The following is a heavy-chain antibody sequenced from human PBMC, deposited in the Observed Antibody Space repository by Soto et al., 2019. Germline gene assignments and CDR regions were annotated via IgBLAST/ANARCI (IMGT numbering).Heavy chain of an antibody. CDR3: ARDSPRYCSSTSCSPLGFDP. J-gene: IGHJ5*02. CDR2: IYYSGST. CDR1: GGSISSYY. Sequence: PSETLSLTCTVSGGSISSYYWSWIRQPPGKGLEWIGYIYYSGSTYYNPSLKSRVTISVDTSKNQFSLKLSSVTAADTAVYYCARDSPRYCSSTSCSPLGFDPWGQGTLVTVSS. D-gene: IGHD2-2*01. V-gene: IGHV4-59*12.